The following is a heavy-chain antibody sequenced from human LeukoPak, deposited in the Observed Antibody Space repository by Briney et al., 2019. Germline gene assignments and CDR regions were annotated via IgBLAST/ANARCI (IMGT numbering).Heavy chain of an antibody. J-gene: IGHJ6*03. CDR3: ARDFDRSSGWPPFSWYYYMDV. CDR1: GFTFDDYG. D-gene: IGHD6-19*01. Sequence: GGSLRLSCAASGFTFDDYGMSWVRQAPGKGLEWVAVISYDGSNKYYADSVKGRFTISRDNSKNTLYLQMNSLRAEDTAVYYCARDFDRSSGWPPFSWYYYMDVWGKGTTVTVSS. CDR2: ISYDGSNK. V-gene: IGHV3-30*03.